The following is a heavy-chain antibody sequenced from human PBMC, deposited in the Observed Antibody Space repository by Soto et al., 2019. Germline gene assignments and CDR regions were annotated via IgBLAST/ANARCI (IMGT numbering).Heavy chain of an antibody. CDR2: MNPNSGNT. V-gene: IGHV1-8*01. D-gene: IGHD2-15*01. Sequence: QVQLVQSGAEVKKPGASVKVSCKTSGYTFTSYDISWVRQATGQGLEWMGWMNPNSGNTGYAQKFQGRVTLTRNTSISTASMDLSSLRSEDTAVYDCARAVASRGMDGWGQGTRVTVSS. CDR1: GYTFTSYD. CDR3: ARAVASRGMDG. J-gene: IGHJ6*02.